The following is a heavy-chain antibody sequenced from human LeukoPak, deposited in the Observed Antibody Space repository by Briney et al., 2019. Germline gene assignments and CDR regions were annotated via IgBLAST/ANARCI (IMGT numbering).Heavy chain of an antibody. CDR2: ISSSGSTI. D-gene: IGHD3-10*01. CDR1: GFTFSDYY. V-gene: IGHV3-11*04. J-gene: IGHJ4*02. CDR3: ARDRYYYGSGSYYNVFDY. Sequence: PGGSLRLSCAASGFTFSDYYMSWIRQAPGKGLEWVSYISSSGSTIYYADSVKGRFTISRDNAKNSLYLQMNSLRAEDTAVYYCARDRYYYGSGSYYNVFDYWGQGTLVTVSS.